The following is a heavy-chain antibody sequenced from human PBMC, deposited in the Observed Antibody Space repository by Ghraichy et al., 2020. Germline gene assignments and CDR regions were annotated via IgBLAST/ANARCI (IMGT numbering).Heavy chain of an antibody. J-gene: IGHJ5*02. CDR1: GFTFSSYT. V-gene: IGHV3-21*01. CDR3: ARGGIAETGTRWFDP. CDR2: LSYTSSSI. Sequence: GGSLRLSCAASGFTFSSYTMNWVRQAPGKGLEWVSSLSYTSSSIYYADSVKGRFTISRDNAENSLFLQMNSLRAEDTAVYYCARGGIAETGTRWFDPWGQGTLVTVSS. D-gene: IGHD6-13*01.